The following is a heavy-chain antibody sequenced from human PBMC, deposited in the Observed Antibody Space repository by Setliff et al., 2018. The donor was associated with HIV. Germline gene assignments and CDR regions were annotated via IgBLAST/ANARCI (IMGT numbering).Heavy chain of an antibody. Sequence: SETLSLTCVVSDDSFSNYDWTWIRQSPGKALEWIGYISSSGTTNYNPSLKSRVFISVDLSINQFSLKLHSVTAADTAVYYCASGEDSGTYGEPYDSWGQGALVTVSS. CDR3: ASGEDSGTYGEPYDS. CDR2: ISSSGTT. V-gene: IGHV4-4*08. J-gene: IGHJ4*02. D-gene: IGHD1-26*01. CDR1: DDSFSNYD.